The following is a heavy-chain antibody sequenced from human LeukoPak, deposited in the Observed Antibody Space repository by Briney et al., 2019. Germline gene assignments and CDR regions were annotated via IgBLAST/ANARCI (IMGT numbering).Heavy chain of an antibody. CDR1: GGSISSGAYS. Sequence: KPSETLSLTCAVSGGSISSGAYSWTWIRQPPGKGLEWIGNIYYSGSTYSNPSLKSRVTISVDTSKNQFSLKLSSVTAADTAMYYCARGLPATGLGYWGQGTLVTVSS. J-gene: IGHJ4*02. CDR2: IYYSGST. CDR3: ARGLPATGLGY. V-gene: IGHV4-30-4*07. D-gene: IGHD6-13*01.